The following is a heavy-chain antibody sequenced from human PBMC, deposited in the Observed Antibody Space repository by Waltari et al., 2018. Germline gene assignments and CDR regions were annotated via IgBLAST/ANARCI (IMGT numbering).Heavy chain of an antibody. D-gene: IGHD2-21*01. Sequence: QLQLQQSGPGLVKPSQTLSLACSLSGDSISGSYYWNWVRQTAGEGLAWLGYIYSSGRTKYNPSLQSRATISIVNKTQFALKLAAVTAADTAVYYCARSDVVVAPARNNYYFPMEVWGQGTTVTVSS. J-gene: IGHJ6*03. CDR3: ARSDVVVAPARNNYYFPMEV. CDR2: IYSSGRT. V-gene: IGHV4-61*09. CDR1: GDSISGSYY.